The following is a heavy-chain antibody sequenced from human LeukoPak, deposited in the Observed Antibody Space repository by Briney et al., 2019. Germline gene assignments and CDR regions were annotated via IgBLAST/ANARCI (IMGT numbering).Heavy chain of an antibody. V-gene: IGHV4-34*01. CDR2: INHSGST. Sequence: SETLSLTCAVYGGSFSGYYWSWIRQPPGKGLEWIGEINHSGSTNYNPSLKSRVTISVDTSKNQFSLKLSSVTAADTAVYYCARGARCSGGSCYSSYYYYGMDVWGQGTTVTVSS. CDR3: ARGARCSGGSCYSSYYYYGMDV. D-gene: IGHD2-15*01. J-gene: IGHJ6*02. CDR1: GGSFSGYY.